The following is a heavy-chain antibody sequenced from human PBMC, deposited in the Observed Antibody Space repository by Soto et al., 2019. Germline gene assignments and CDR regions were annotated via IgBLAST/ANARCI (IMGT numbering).Heavy chain of an antibody. CDR1: GYTFTSYG. D-gene: IGHD2-2*01. Sequence: ASVKVSCKASGYTFTSYGISWVRQAPGQGLEWMGWISAYNGNTNYAQKLQGRVTMTTDTSTSTAYMELRSLRSDDTAVYYCARRGRGYCSSTSCELTSYYYYYMDVWGKGTTVTVSS. CDR3: ARRGRGYCSSTSCELTSYYYYYMDV. CDR2: ISAYNGNT. V-gene: IGHV1-18*01. J-gene: IGHJ6*03.